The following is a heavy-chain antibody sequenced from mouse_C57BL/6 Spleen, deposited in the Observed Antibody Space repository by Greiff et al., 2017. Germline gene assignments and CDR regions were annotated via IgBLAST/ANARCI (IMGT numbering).Heavy chain of an antibody. D-gene: IGHD4-1*01. CDR2: IDPSDSYT. V-gene: IGHV1-69*01. Sequence: KQSCKASGYTFTSYWMHWVKQRPGQGLEWIGEIDPSDSYTNYNQKFKGKSTLTVDKSSSTAYMQLSSLTSEDSAVYYCARQNWDSFAYWGQGTLVTVSA. CDR1: GYTFTSYW. J-gene: IGHJ3*01. CDR3: ARQNWDSFAY.